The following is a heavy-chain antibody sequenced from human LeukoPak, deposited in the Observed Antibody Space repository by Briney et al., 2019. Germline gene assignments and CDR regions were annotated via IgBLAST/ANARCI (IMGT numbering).Heavy chain of an antibody. J-gene: IGHJ4*02. CDR3: AKGDNRLTIFRVIITTY. V-gene: IGHV3-23*01. Sequence: PGGSLRLSCAASGFTFSSYAMSWARQAPGKGLEWVSTISGSGGSTYYADSVKGRFTISRDNPKNTLYLQMNSLRAEDTAVYYCAKGDNRLTIFRVIITTYWGQGTLVTVSS. D-gene: IGHD3-3*01. CDR1: GFTFSSYA. CDR2: ISGSGGST.